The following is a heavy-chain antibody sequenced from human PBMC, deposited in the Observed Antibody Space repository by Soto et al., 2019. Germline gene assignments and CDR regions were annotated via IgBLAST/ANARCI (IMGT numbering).Heavy chain of an antibody. V-gene: IGHV3-72*01. D-gene: IGHD5-12*01. CDR2: TRNKANSYTT. CDR3: ARVRLEGRPGVAFDI. J-gene: IGHJ3*02. Sequence: GGSLRLSCAASGFTFSDHYMDWVRQAPGKGLEWVGRTRNKANSYTTEYAASVKGRFTISRDDSKNSLYLQMNSLKTEDTAVYYCARVRLEGRPGVAFDIWGQGTMVTVSS. CDR1: GFTFSDHY.